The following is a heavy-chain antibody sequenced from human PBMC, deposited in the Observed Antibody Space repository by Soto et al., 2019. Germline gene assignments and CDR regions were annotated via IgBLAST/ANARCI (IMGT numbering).Heavy chain of an antibody. CDR1: GFTFSDYA. D-gene: IGHD5-12*01. CDR2: VSGGGGGT. Sequence: GGSLRLSCAASGFTFSDYAMSWVRQGPGKGLEWVSAVSGGGGGTYYADSVKGRFTISRDNSKNTLYLQMSSLRAEDTAIYYCAKGLKKGFGGYDSLDYWGQGTLVTVSS. V-gene: IGHV3-23*01. CDR3: AKGLKKGFGGYDSLDY. J-gene: IGHJ4*02.